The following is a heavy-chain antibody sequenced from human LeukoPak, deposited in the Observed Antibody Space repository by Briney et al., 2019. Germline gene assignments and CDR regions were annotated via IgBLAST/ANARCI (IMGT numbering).Heavy chain of an antibody. V-gene: IGHV1-3*01. CDR3: ARGGPNKSGWTLDH. Sequence: ASVKVSCKASGYTLTNYAIHRVRQAPGQRLEWMGWFNSDTGNREYAQKFQGRVIITWDTPASTAYMEVSSLRPEDTAVYFCARGGPNKSGWTLDHWGQGTLVTVSS. CDR1: GYTLTNYA. D-gene: IGHD6-25*01. J-gene: IGHJ4*02. CDR2: FNSDTGNR.